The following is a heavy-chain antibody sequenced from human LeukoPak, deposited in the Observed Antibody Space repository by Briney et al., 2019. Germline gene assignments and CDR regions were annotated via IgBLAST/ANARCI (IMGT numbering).Heavy chain of an antibody. D-gene: IGHD5-18*01. V-gene: IGHV3-73*01. Sequence: PGGSLRLSCAASGFTVSSNYMTWVRQASGKGLEWVGRIRSKANNYATSYAASVKGRFTISRDDSKNTAFLQMNSLKTEDTAVYYCARGVLGYSYGFDYWGQGTLVTVSS. CDR3: ARGVLGYSYGFDY. CDR2: IRSKANNYAT. J-gene: IGHJ4*02. CDR1: GFTVSSNY.